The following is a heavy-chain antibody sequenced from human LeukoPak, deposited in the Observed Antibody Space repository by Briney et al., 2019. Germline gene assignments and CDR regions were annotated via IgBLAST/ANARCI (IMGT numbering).Heavy chain of an antibody. J-gene: IGHJ6*03. CDR2: INPDSGGT. V-gene: IGHV1-2*02. Sequence: ASVKVSCKASGYTFTDYYMHWVRQAPGQGLEWMGWINPDSGGTNYAQRFQGRVTMTRDTSISTAYMELSRLRSDDTAVYYCARDTPVDTAMDNNYYYYYMDVWGKGTTVTVSS. CDR3: ARDTPVDTAMDNNYYYYYMDV. CDR1: GYTFTDYY. D-gene: IGHD5-18*01.